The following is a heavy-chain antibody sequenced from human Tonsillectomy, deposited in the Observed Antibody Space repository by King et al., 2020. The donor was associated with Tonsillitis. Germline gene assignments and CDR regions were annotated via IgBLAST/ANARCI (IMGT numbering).Heavy chain of an antibody. J-gene: IGHJ6*02. V-gene: IGHV3-30*04. D-gene: IGHD6-19*01. CDR1: GFTFSSYA. CDR3: ARDEISVAGTDYYYAMDV. Sequence: QLVQSGGGVVQPGRSLRLSCAASGFTFSSYAMHWVRQAPGKGLQWVSVISYDGSNKYNADSVEGRFTISRDNSKNTLYLQMNSLRAEDTAVYYCARDEISVAGTDYYYAMDVWGQGTTVTVSS. CDR2: ISYDGSNK.